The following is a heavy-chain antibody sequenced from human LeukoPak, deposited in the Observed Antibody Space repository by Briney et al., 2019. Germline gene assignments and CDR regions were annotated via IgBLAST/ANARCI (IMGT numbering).Heavy chain of an antibody. CDR2: IYSGGST. Sequence: PGGSLRLSCAASGFTFSSNYMSWVRQAPGKGLEWVSVIYSGGSTYYADSVKGRFTISRDNSKNTLYLQMNSLRAEDTAVYYCARGAPLGVVTAMTFDYWGQGTLVTVSS. V-gene: IGHV3-53*01. J-gene: IGHJ4*02. CDR1: GFTFSSNY. CDR3: ARGAPLGVVTAMTFDY. D-gene: IGHD2-21*02.